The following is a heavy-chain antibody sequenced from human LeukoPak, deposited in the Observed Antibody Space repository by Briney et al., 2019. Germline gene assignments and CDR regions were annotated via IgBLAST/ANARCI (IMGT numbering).Heavy chain of an antibody. CDR3: ARAPSRYDVLTGYYGGWFDS. CDR1: GGSFSGYY. Sequence: SETLSLTCAVYGGSFSGYYWSWIRQPPGKGLEWIGEINHSGSSNYNPSLKSRVTISVDTSKNQFSLKLSSLTAADMAVYYCARAPSRYDVLTGYYGGWFDSWGQGTLVTVSS. D-gene: IGHD3-9*01. J-gene: IGHJ5*01. CDR2: INHSGSS. V-gene: IGHV4-34*01.